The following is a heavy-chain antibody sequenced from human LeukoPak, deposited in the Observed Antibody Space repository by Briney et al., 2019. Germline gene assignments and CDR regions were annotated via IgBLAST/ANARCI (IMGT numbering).Heavy chain of an antibody. Sequence: SETLSLSCTVSGGSISSYCWSWIRQPAGKGLEWIGRIYTSGSTNYNPSLKSRVTMSVDTSKNQFSLKLSSVTAADTAVYFCARHSSDYYGPFDYWGQGTLVTVSS. V-gene: IGHV4-4*07. CDR3: ARHSSDYYGPFDY. J-gene: IGHJ4*02. CDR2: IYTSGST. D-gene: IGHD6-19*01. CDR1: GGSISSYC.